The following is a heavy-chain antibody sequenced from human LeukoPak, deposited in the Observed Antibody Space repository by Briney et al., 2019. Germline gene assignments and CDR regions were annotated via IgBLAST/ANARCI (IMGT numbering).Heavy chain of an antibody. D-gene: IGHD6-13*01. J-gene: IGHJ4*02. CDR3: ARDPYSSSWYFDY. Sequence: GGSLRLSCAASGFTFSSYWMSWVRQAPGKGREWVGNIKQDGSEKYYVDSVKGRFTISRDNAKNSLYLQMNSLRAEDTAVYYCARDPYSSSWYFDYWGQGTLVTVSS. V-gene: IGHV3-7*01. CDR1: GFTFSSYW. CDR2: IKQDGSEK.